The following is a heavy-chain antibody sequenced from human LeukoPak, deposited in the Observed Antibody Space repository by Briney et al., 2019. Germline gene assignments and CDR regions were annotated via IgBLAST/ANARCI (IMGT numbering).Heavy chain of an antibody. J-gene: IGHJ4*02. Sequence: SATLSLTCPVPGGSISGNYWSWIRPPPGKGLEWIGYNYYSGSTNYNPSLKSRVTISVDTSKNQFSLKLSSVTAADTAVYYCARRSSSWYDYWGQGTLVTVSS. CDR2: NYYSGST. V-gene: IGHV4-59*08. CDR3: ARRSSSWYDY. CDR1: GGSISGNY. D-gene: IGHD6-13*01.